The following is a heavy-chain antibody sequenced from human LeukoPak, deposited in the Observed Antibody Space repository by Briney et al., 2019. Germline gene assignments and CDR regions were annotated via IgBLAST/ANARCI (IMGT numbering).Heavy chain of an antibody. CDR3: ARDDFWSGYTYWYFDL. J-gene: IGHJ2*01. CDR2: INPNIGGT. V-gene: IGHV1-2*02. CDR1: GYTFTGYY. Sequence: ASVKDSCKASGYTFTGYYMHWVRQAPGQGREWMGWINPNIGGTNNAQKLQGRDTLTRDTSISTAYMELSRLRSNDTAVYYCARDDFWSGYTYWYFDLWGRGTLVTVSS. D-gene: IGHD3-3*01.